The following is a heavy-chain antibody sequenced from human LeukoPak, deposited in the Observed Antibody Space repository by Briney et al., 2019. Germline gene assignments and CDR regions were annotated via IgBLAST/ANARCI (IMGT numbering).Heavy chain of an antibody. J-gene: IGHJ4*02. CDR3: AKSTESSGWYDY. V-gene: IGHV4-59*03. CDR1: GGSITNYY. D-gene: IGHD6-19*01. Sequence: SSETLSLTCTVSGGSITNYYWTWIRQPPGKGLEWIGFIDYSAYSKYNPSLKSRVTISRDTSKNQFSLKLTSATAADTAVYYCAKSTESSGWYDYWGQGTLVTVSS. CDR2: IDYSAYS.